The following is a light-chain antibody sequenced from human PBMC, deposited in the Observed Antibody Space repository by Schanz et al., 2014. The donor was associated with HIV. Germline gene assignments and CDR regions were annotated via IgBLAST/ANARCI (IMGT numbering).Light chain of an antibody. Sequence: QSALTQPPSASGSPGQSVTISCTETSSDVGGYNYLSWYQQHPGKAPKLMIYDVSNRPSGVSNRFSGSKSGNTASLTISGLQAEDEADYYCSSYAGSSTYVFGTGTKLTVL. V-gene: IGLV2-14*03. CDR2: DVS. CDR1: SSDVGGYNY. J-gene: IGLJ1*01. CDR3: SSYAGSSTYV.